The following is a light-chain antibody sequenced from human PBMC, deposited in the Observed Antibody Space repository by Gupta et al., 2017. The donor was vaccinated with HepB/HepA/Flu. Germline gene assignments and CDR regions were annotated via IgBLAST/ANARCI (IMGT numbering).Light chain of an antibody. CDR3: QSFDSSLSAWV. J-gene: IGLJ3*02. CDR2: DSN. Sequence: QSVLTQPPSLSGAPGQRVPISCTGSSSNIGTPYDIHWYQQLPGTAPKLIMYDSNNRPSGVPNRFSGSKSGTSASLAITGLQAEDEDDYYCQSFDSSLSAWVFGGGTKLTVL. CDR1: SSNIGTPYD. V-gene: IGLV1-40*01.